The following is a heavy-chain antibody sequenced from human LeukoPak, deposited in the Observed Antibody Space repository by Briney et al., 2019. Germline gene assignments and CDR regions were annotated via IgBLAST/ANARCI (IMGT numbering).Heavy chain of an antibody. Sequence: ASVKVSCKASGYTFTSYDINWVRQATGQGLEWMGWMNPNSGNTGYAQKFQGRVTMTRNTSISTAYMELSSLRSEDTAVYYCARGTGSRYCSSTSCYAWFDPWGQGTLDTVSS. CDR3: ARGTGSRYCSSTSCYAWFDP. CDR2: MNPNSGNT. V-gene: IGHV1-8*01. J-gene: IGHJ5*02. D-gene: IGHD2-2*01. CDR1: GYTFTSYD.